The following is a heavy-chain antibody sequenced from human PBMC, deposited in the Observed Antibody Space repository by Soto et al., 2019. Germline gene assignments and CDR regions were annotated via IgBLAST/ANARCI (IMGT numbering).Heavy chain of an antibody. CDR2: ISWNSGSI. V-gene: IGHV3-9*01. J-gene: IGHJ3*02. CDR3: AKDGGVDAGGNSPFAFDI. D-gene: IGHD2-21*02. CDR1: GFTFDDYA. Sequence: EVQLVESGGGLVQPGRSLRLSCAASGFTFDDYAMHWVRQAPGKGLEWVSGISWNSGSIGYADSVKGRFTISRDNAKNARYLQMNTLRAEDTAVYYGAKDGGVDAGGNSPFAFDIWGQWTMFTVSS.